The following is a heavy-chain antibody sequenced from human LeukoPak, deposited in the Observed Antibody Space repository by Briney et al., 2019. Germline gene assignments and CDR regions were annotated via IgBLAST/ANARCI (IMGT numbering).Heavy chain of an antibody. CDR3: ARWTSIAALYNWFDP. J-gene: IGHJ5*02. V-gene: IGHV4-4*02. D-gene: IGHD6-6*01. Sequence: SETLSLTCAVSGGSISSSNWWSWVRQPPGKGLEWIGEINHSGSTNYNPSLKSRVTISVDTSKNQFSLKLSSVTAADTAVYYCARWTSIAALYNWFDPWGQGTLVTVSS. CDR2: INHSGST. CDR1: GGSISSSNW.